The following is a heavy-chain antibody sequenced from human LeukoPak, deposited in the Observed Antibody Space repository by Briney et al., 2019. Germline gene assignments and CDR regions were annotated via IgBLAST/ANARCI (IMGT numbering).Heavy chain of an antibody. CDR3: ASDTRTVTSVLFDY. Sequence: PSETLSLTCAVSGYSISSGYYWGWIRRPPGKGLEWIGSIYHSGSTYYNPSLKSRVTISVDTSKNQFSLKLSSVTAADTAVYYCASDTRTVTSVLFDYWGQGTLVTVSS. CDR2: IYHSGST. CDR1: GYSISSGYY. V-gene: IGHV4-38-2*01. D-gene: IGHD4-17*01. J-gene: IGHJ4*02.